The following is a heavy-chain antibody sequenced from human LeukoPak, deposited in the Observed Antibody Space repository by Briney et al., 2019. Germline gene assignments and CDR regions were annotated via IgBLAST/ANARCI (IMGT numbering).Heavy chain of an antibody. Sequence: ASVKVSCTASGYTFSSYAMHWVRQATGQRLEWMGWINAGNGNTKYSQKFQGRFTITRDTSASTAYMELSSLRSEDTAVYYCARDGSDYETTGDYGMDVWGQGTTVTVSS. V-gene: IGHV1-3*01. D-gene: IGHD2-8*02. CDR1: GYTFSSYA. CDR2: INAGNGNT. CDR3: ARDGSDYETTGDYGMDV. J-gene: IGHJ6*02.